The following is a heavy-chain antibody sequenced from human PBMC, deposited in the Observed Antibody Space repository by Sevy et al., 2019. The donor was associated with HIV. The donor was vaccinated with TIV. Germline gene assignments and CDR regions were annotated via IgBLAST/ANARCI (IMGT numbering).Heavy chain of an antibody. D-gene: IGHD6-19*01. Sequence: SETLSLTCTVSGGSISSSTYYWGWIRQPPGKGLEWIASIYYSGSTYYNVSLESRVTISVEMPKNLFSLRLSSVPAADTAVYYCARHGGIAVATLDYWGQGTLVTVSS. CDR1: GGSISSSTYY. CDR2: IYYSGST. CDR3: ARHGGIAVATLDY. V-gene: IGHV4-39*01. J-gene: IGHJ4*02.